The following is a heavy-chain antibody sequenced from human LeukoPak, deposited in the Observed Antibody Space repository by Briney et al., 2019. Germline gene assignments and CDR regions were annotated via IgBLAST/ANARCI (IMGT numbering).Heavy chain of an antibody. CDR3: ARGRVEGCSRTSCYTHYYYMDV. V-gene: IGHV4-34*01. CDR2: INHSGST. Sequence: SETLSLTCAVYGGSFSGYYWSWIRQPPGKGLEWIGEINHSGSTNYNPSLKSRVTISVDTSKNQFSLKLSSVTAADTAVYYCARGRVEGCSRTSCYTHYYYMDVWAKGTTVTVSS. J-gene: IGHJ6*03. D-gene: IGHD2-2*02. CDR1: GGSFSGYY.